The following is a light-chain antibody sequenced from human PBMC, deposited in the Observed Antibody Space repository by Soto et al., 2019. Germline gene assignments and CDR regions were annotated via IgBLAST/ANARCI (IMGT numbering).Light chain of an antibody. V-gene: IGKV1-39*01. Sequence: IQMTQSPSSLSASVGDRVTVTCRASQSISTFLNWYQQKPGKAPNLLIYTTSTLHGGVPSRFSGSGSGTDFTLTISSLQPEDFATYSCQQSFTAPWTFGQGTRVEIK. J-gene: IGKJ1*01. CDR1: QSISTF. CDR2: TTS. CDR3: QQSFTAPWT.